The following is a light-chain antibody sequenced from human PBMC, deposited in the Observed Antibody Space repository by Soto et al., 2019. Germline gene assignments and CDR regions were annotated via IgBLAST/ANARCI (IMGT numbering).Light chain of an antibody. CDR3: CSYAGRYTFV. V-gene: IGLV2-11*01. J-gene: IGLJ1*01. CDR1: SSDVGGYYY. Sequence: QSALTQPRSVSGSPGQSVTISCTGTSSDVGGYYYVSWYQQHPGKAPKLMIYDVTKRPSGVPDRFSGSKSGNTASLTISGLQAEDEADYYRCSYAGRYTFVCGTGTKLTVL. CDR2: DVT.